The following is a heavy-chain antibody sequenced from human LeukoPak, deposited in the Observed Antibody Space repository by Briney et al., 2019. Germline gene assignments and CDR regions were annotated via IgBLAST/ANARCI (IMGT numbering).Heavy chain of an antibody. D-gene: IGHD3-16*01. CDR1: GGSISGHY. CDR2: IYYSGST. V-gene: IGHV4-59*11. CDR3: ATTVGSYFDY. J-gene: IGHJ4*02. Sequence: SETLSLTCTVSGGSISGHYWSWIRQPPGKGLEWIGYIYYSGSTYYNPSLKSRVTMSVDTSENQFSLKLSSVTAADTAVYYCATTVGSYFDYWSQGTLVTVSS.